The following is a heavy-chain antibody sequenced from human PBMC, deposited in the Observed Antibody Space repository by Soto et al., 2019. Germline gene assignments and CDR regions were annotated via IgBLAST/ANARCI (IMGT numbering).Heavy chain of an antibody. V-gene: IGHV1-3*01. Sequence: GASVKVSCKASGYTFTSYAMHCVRQAPGQRLEWMGWINAGNGNTKYSQKFQGRVTITRDTSASTAYMELSSLRSEDTAVYYCARVGGMLRQWLVRSDAFDIWGQGTMVTVSS. J-gene: IGHJ3*02. D-gene: IGHD6-19*01. CDR3: ARVGGMLRQWLVRSDAFDI. CDR2: INAGNGNT. CDR1: GYTFTSYA.